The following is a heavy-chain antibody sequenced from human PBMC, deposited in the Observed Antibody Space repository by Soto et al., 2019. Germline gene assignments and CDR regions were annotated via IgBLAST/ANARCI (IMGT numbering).Heavy chain of an antibody. CDR3: ARQGSITIFGVVTKYYYYMDV. Sequence: SGTPSLPLTVSGGSLSSYYWGLIPEPPGEGLGWFGYIYYSGSTNYTPSLKSRVTISVDTSKNQFSLKLSSVTAADTAVYYCARQGSITIFGVVTKYYYYMDVWGKGTTVTVSS. CDR2: IYYSGST. J-gene: IGHJ6*03. D-gene: IGHD3-3*01. CDR1: GGSLSSYY. V-gene: IGHV4-59*08.